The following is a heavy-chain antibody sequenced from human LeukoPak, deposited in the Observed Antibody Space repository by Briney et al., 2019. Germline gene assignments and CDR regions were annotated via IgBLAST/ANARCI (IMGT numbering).Heavy chain of an antibody. Sequence: PSETLSLTCTVSGGSISSSSYYWGRIRQPPGKGLEWIGSIYYSGSTYYNPSLKSRVTISVDASKNQFSLKLSSVTAADTAVYYCARGVRGYDILTGYQGRFDPWGQGTLVTVSS. J-gene: IGHJ5*02. D-gene: IGHD3-9*01. V-gene: IGHV4-39*07. CDR1: GGSISSSSYY. CDR3: ARGVRGYDILTGYQGRFDP. CDR2: IYYSGST.